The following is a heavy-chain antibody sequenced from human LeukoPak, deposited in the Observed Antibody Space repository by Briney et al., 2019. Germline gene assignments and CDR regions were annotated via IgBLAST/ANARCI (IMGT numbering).Heavy chain of an antibody. V-gene: IGHV3-30-3*01. D-gene: IGHD3-9*01. CDR3: ARGGVLRYFDWLLPHYYYYGMDV. J-gene: IGHJ6*02. CDR2: ISYDGSNK. CDR1: GFTFSSYA. Sequence: PGGSLRLSCAASGFTFSSYAMHWVRQAPGKGLEWVAVISYDGSNKYYADSVKGRFTISRDNSKNTLYLKMNSLRAEDTAVYYCARGGVLRYFDWLLPHYYYYGMDVWGQGTTVTVSS.